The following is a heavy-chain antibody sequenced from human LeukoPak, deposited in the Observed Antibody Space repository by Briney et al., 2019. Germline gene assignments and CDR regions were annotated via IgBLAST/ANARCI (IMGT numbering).Heavy chain of an antibody. D-gene: IGHD4-23*01. Sequence: GGSLRLSCAASGFTVSSNYMSWVRQAPGKGLEWVSVIYSGGSTYYADSVKGRFTISRDNSKNTLYLQMNSLRADDTALYYCARDRGKDFLDNWGQGTQVTVSS. J-gene: IGHJ4*02. CDR3: ARDRGKDFLDN. CDR2: IYSGGST. CDR1: GFTVSSNY. V-gene: IGHV3-53*01.